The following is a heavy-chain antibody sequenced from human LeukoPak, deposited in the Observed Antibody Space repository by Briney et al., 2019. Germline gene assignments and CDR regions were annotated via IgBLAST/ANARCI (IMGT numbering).Heavy chain of an antibody. CDR2: IYHSGST. CDR3: ARDRATIAADAFDI. D-gene: IGHD6-25*01. CDR1: GYSISSGYY. Sequence: PSETLSLTCSVSGYSISSGYYWGWIRQPPGKGLEWIGTIYHSGSTYYNSSLKSRVTISVDTSKNQFSLKLSSVTAADTAVYYCARDRATIAADAFDIWGQGTVVTVSS. J-gene: IGHJ3*02. V-gene: IGHV4-38-2*02.